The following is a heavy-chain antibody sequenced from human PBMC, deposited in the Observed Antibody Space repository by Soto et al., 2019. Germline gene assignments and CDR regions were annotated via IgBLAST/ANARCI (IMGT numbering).Heavy chain of an antibody. CDR1: GESISSSSYY. CDR3: ARQRTTVVTQAYFDH. D-gene: IGHD2-21*02. CDR2: IYYSGRT. Sequence: SETLSLTCIVSGESISSSSYYWGWILQPPGKGLEWIGSIYYSGRTYYNPSFKSRVTISIDTSKNQFSLKLSSVTATDTAVYYCARQRTTVVTQAYFDHWGQGALVTVSS. V-gene: IGHV4-39*01. J-gene: IGHJ4*02.